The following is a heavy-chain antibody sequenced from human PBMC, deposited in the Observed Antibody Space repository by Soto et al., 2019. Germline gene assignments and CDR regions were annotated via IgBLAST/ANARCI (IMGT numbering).Heavy chain of an antibody. CDR2: INHSGST. CDR1: GGSFSGYY. Sequence: SETLSLTCAVYGGSFSGYYWSWIRQPPGKGLEWIGEINHSGSTNYNPSLKSRVTISIDTSENQFSLKLSSVTAADTAVYYCATQKRGYYGSGSYSYFDYWGQGTLVTVSS. J-gene: IGHJ4*02. V-gene: IGHV4-34*01. D-gene: IGHD3-10*01. CDR3: ATQKRGYYGSGSYSYFDY.